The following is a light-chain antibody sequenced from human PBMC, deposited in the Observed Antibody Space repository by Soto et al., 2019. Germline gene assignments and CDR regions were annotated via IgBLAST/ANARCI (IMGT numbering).Light chain of an antibody. J-gene: IGLJ1*01. CDR3: SSYTSNTTPYV. CDR1: SSDVGAYNY. Sequence: QSALTQPASVSGSPGQSIAISCTGTSSDVGAYNYVSWYQQHPGKVPKLVIYDVTNRPSGVSDRFSGSKSGNTASLTISGLLAEDEADYYCSSYTSNTTPYVFGTGTKVTVL. CDR2: DVT. V-gene: IGLV2-14*01.